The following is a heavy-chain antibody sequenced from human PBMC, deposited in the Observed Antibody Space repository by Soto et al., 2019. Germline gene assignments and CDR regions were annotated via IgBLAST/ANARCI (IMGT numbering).Heavy chain of an antibody. CDR1: GFTFSSYA. CDR2: ISYDGSNK. Sequence: QVQLVESGGGVVQPGRSLRHSCAASGFTFSSYAMHWVRQAPGKGLEWVAVISYDGSNKYYADSVKGRFTISRDNSKNTLYLQMNSLRAEDTAVYYCARDFTGSSSWLDAFDIWGQGTMVTVSS. V-gene: IGHV3-30-3*01. J-gene: IGHJ3*02. CDR3: ARDFTGSSSWLDAFDI. D-gene: IGHD6-13*01.